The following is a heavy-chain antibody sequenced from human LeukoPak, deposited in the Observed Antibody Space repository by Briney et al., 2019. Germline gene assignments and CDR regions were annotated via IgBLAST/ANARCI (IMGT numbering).Heavy chain of an antibody. Sequence: GGSLRLSCAASGFTFSSYAMSWVRQAPGKGLEWVSAISGSGSSTYYADSVKGRFTISRDNSKNTLYLQMNSLRAEDTAVYYCAKDDGVYCSSTSCWDDAFDVWGRGTMVTVSS. CDR3: AKDDGVYCSSTSCWDDAFDV. V-gene: IGHV3-23*01. CDR1: GFTFSSYA. D-gene: IGHD2-2*01. CDR2: ISGSGSST. J-gene: IGHJ3*01.